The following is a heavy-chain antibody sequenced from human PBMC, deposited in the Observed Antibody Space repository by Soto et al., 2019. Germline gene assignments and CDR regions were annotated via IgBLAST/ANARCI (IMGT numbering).Heavy chain of an antibody. V-gene: IGHV4-31*03. CDR1: GGSISSGGYY. D-gene: IGHD3-3*02. CDR2: IYYSGST. CDR3: AKDSISRNRIYDPFDI. J-gene: IGHJ3*02. Sequence: SETLSLTCTVSGGSISSGGYYWSWIRQHPGKGLEWIGYIYYSGSTYYNPSLKSRVTISVDTSKNQFSLKLSSVTADDTAVYYCAKDSISRNRIYDPFDIWGQGTMVTVSS.